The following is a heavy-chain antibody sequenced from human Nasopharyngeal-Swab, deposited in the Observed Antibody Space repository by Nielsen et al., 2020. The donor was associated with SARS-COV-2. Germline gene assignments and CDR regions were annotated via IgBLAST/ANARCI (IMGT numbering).Heavy chain of an antibody. CDR3: ARGGGRRAFDI. V-gene: IGHV4-30-2*01. CDR1: GGSISSGGYS. D-gene: IGHD3-16*01. J-gene: IGHJ3*02. Sequence: SETLSLTCAVSGGSISSGGYSWSWIRQPPGMGLEWIGYIYHSGSTYYNPSLKSRVTISVDRSKNQFSLKLSSVTAADTAVYYCARGGGRRAFDIWGQGTMVTVSS. CDR2: IYHSGST.